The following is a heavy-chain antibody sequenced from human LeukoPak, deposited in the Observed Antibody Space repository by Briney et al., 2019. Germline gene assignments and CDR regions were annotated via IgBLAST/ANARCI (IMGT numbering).Heavy chain of an antibody. V-gene: IGHV3-30*04. D-gene: IGHD4-17*01. CDR2: ISYDGSNK. CDR1: GFTFSSYA. Sequence: GGSLRLSCAASGFTFSSYAMHWVRQAPGKGLEWVAVISYDGSNKYYADSVKGRFTISRDNSKNTLYLQMNSLRAEDTAVYYCARATVTRGKGHRFDYWGQGTLVTVSS. J-gene: IGHJ4*02. CDR3: ARATVTRGKGHRFDY.